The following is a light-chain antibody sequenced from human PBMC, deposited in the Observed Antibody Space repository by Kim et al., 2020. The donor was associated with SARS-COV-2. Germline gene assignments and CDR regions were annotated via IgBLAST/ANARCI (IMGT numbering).Light chain of an antibody. J-gene: IGKJ4*01. Sequence: EIVLTQSPATLSLSPGERATLSCRASQSISSHLGWYQQKPGQAPRLFISDASNRATGIPARFSGSGSGTDFTLTISSLEPEDFAVYYCQQRNEWPLTFGAGTKVDSK. CDR1: QSISSH. CDR2: DAS. V-gene: IGKV3-11*01. CDR3: QQRNEWPLT.